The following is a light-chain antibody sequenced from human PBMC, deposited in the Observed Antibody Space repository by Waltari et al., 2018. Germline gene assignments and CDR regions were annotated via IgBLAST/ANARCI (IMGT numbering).Light chain of an antibody. Sequence: EIVWTQSPGTMSLSPGESATLSCRTSQSVTRALAWYQQKPCQAPRLLIYGASNRATGIPDRFSGSGSGTDFSLTISSLEPEDFAVYYCQHYLRLPVTFGQGTKVEVK. V-gene: IGKV3-20*01. CDR3: QHYLRLPVT. CDR1: QSVTRA. CDR2: GAS. J-gene: IGKJ1*01.